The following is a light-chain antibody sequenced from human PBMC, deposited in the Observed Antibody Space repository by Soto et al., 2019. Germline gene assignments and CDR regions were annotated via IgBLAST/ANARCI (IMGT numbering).Light chain of an antibody. CDR2: EVI. CDR3: SSYAGSYRV. CDR1: SSDVGGYEY. Sequence: QSALTQPPSASGSPGQSVTISCTGSSSDVGGYEYVSWYQQHPGKAPKLIIYEVIKRPSGVPDRFSGSKSGNTASLTVSGLQAEDEADYYCSSYAGSYRVFGTGTKSPS. J-gene: IGLJ1*01. V-gene: IGLV2-8*01.